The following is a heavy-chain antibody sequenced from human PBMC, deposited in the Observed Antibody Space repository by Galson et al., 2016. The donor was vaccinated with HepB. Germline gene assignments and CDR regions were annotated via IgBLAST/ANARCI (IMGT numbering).Heavy chain of an antibody. D-gene: IGHD2-21*02. V-gene: IGHV3-30*04. CDR2: ISFDGRNT. CDR3: ARGFEKVVVTAIPGY. Sequence: SLRLSCAASGFIFSTYAMHWVRQAPGKGLEWVAVISFDGRNTYYEDSVKGRFSISRENSKNTLYLQMNSLRAEDTAVYYCARGFEKVVVTAIPGYWGQGTLVTVSS. CDR1: GFIFSTYA. J-gene: IGHJ4*02.